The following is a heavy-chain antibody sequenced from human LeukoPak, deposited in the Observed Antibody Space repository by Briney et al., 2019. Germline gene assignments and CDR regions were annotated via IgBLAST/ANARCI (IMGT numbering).Heavy chain of an antibody. J-gene: IGHJ3*02. Sequence: GGSLRLSCAASGFTFSSYSMNWVRQAPGKGLEWVSSISSSSSYIYYADSVKGRFTISRDNAKNSLYLQMNSLRAEDTAVYYCARVRYCDSSGLPDAFDIWGQGTMVTVSS. D-gene: IGHD3-22*01. CDR2: ISSSSSYI. CDR1: GFTFSSYS. V-gene: IGHV3-21*01. CDR3: ARVRYCDSSGLPDAFDI.